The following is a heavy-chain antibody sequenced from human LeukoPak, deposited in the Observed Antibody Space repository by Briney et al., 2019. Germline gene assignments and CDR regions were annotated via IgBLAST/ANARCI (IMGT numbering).Heavy chain of an antibody. CDR2: MNPNSGNT. CDR1: GYTLTELS. D-gene: IGHD1-26*01. CDR3: ARGVGGSNYGMDV. V-gene: IGHV1-8*01. Sequence: ASVKVSCKVSGYTLTELSMHWVRQAPGKGLEWMGWMNPNSGNTGYAQKFQGRVTMTRNTSISTAYMELSSLRSEDTAVYYCARGVGGSNYGMDVWGQGTTVTVSS. J-gene: IGHJ6*02.